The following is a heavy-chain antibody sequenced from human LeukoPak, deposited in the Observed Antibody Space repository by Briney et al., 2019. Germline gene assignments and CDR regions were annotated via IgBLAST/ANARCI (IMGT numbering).Heavy chain of an antibody. J-gene: IGHJ4*02. CDR2: ISSGGSTI. CDR3: ARAGHGYKYGLDY. CDR1: GFSLGGEY. D-gene: IGHD5-18*01. V-gene: IGHV3-11*01. Sequence: PGRSLGRSLAGCGFSLGGEYMSLVGQALGKKLEWVSYISSGGSTIYYADSVKGRFTISRDNAKNSLYLQMNSLRAEDTAVYYCARAGHGYKYGLDYWGQGTLVTVSS.